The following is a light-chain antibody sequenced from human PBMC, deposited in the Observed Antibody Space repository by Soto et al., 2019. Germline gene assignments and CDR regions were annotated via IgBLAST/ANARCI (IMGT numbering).Light chain of an antibody. V-gene: IGKV1-33*01. CDR2: DAS. Sequence: EIQMTQSPSSLSASVGDRVTITCQATQDITNCLNWYQQKPGQAPKLLIYDASNLETVVPARFSGSGSGTDFSVTITSLQPEDIATYYCQQYENLPWTFGQGTKVEI. CDR3: QQYENLPWT. CDR1: QDITNC. J-gene: IGKJ1*01.